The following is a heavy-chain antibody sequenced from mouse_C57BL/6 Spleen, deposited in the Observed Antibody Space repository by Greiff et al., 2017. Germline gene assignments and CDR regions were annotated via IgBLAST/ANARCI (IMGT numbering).Heavy chain of an antibody. CDR2: IYPGSGST. J-gene: IGHJ2*01. V-gene: IGHV1-55*01. Sequence: VQLQQPGAELVKPGASVKMSCKASGYTFTSYWITWVKQRPGQGLEWIGDIYPGSGSTNYNEKFKSKATLTVDTSSSTAYMQLSSLTSEDSAVYYCARWLLRGSDFDYWGQGTTLTVSS. CDR3: ARWLLRGSDFDY. D-gene: IGHD2-3*01. CDR1: GYTFTSYW.